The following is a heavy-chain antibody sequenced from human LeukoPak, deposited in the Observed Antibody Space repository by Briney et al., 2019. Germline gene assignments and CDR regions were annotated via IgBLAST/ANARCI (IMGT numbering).Heavy chain of an antibody. J-gene: IGHJ4*02. CDR2: IWNDGSNK. Sequence: PGRPLRLSCEASGFTFSSCGMHCVRQGPGKGLEWVAVIWNDGSNKYYADSVKGRFTISRDNSKNTLYLQMNSLRAEDTAVYYCAKDSAYSSSYSDYWGQGTLVTVTS. D-gene: IGHD6-13*01. CDR1: GFTFSSCG. CDR3: AKDSAYSSSYSDY. V-gene: IGHV3-33*06.